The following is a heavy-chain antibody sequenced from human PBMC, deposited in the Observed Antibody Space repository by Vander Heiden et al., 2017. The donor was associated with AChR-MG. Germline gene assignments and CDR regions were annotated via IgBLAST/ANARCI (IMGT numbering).Heavy chain of an antibody. CDR1: GFHSRRYA. Sequence: QVQLVESGGGVVQPGRSLGLSCAASGFHSRRYAMHWVRQAPGKGLEWVAVISYDGSNKYYADSVKGRFTISRDNSKNTLYLQMNSLRAEDTAVYYCARDLSSGSYLYNWFDPWGQGTLVTVSS. CDR3: ARDLSSGSYLYNWFDP. D-gene: IGHD1-26*01. J-gene: IGHJ5*02. V-gene: IGHV3-30-3*01. CDR2: ISYDGSNK.